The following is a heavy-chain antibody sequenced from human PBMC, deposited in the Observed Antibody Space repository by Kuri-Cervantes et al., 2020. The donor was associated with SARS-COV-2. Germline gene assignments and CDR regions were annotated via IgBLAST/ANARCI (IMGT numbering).Heavy chain of an antibody. CDR1: GVTFSSYG. V-gene: IGHV3-33*06. D-gene: IGHD3-3*01. J-gene: IGHJ6*02. CDR3: AKLGGGDYDFWSGYSDYYYGMDV. Sequence: GGSLRLSCAASGVTFSSYGMHWVRQAPGKGLEWVAVIWYDGSNKYYEDSVKGRFTISRDNSKNTLYLQMNSLRAEDTAVYYCAKLGGGDYDFWSGYSDYYYGMDVWGQGTTVTVSS. CDR2: IWYDGSNK.